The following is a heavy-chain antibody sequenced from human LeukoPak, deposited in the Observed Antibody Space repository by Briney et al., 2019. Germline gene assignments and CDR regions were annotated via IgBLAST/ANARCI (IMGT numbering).Heavy chain of an antibody. V-gene: IGHV3-7*01. Sequence: PGGSLRLSCVDSGFTFSNHWMSWVRQAPGKGLEWVANIKQDGSDKYYVDSVKGRFTISRDNAKNSLYLQMNSLRAEDTAVYYCARADSSSWKIYFDYWGQGTLVTVSS. CDR3: ARADSSSWKIYFDY. D-gene: IGHD6-13*01. CDR1: GFTFSNHW. CDR2: IKQDGSDK. J-gene: IGHJ4*02.